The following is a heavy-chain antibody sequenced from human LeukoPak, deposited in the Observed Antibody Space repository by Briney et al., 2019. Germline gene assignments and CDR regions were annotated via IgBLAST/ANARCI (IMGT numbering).Heavy chain of an antibody. V-gene: IGHV1-2*02. CDR2: IKSNSGGT. J-gene: IGHJ4*02. CDR1: GYTFTGYS. D-gene: IGHD1-1*01. CDR3: ARVPRGQLKPDYFDF. Sequence: GTSVKVSCKASGYTFTGYSLHWVRQAPGQGLEWVGWIKSNSGGTKYAQKFQGRVTMTRDTSISTAYINLNGLTSDDTAIYFCARVPRGQLKPDYFDFWGQGTLVTVSS.